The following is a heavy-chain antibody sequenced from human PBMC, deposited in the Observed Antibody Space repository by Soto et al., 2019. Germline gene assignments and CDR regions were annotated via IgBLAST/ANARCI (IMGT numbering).Heavy chain of an antibody. Sequence: PSETLSLTCTVSGGSISRYYWSWIRQPPGKGLEWIAYIYYSGSTNYNPSLKSRVTISLDTSKNQFSLKLNSVTAADTAVYYCAKNRGRVTTSWHFDYWGQGTLVTVSS. J-gene: IGHJ4*02. CDR3: AKNRGRVTTSWHFDY. D-gene: IGHD4-17*01. V-gene: IGHV4-59*12. CDR2: IYYSGST. CDR1: GGSISRYY.